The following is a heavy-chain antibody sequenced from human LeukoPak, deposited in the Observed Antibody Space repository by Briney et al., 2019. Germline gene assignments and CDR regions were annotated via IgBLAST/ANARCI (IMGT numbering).Heavy chain of an antibody. CDR3: ARVDSYYDYVWGSYHQYHDY. CDR2: IKEDGSET. CDR1: GFTSSKYW. J-gene: IGHJ4*02. D-gene: IGHD3-16*02. Sequence: GGSLRLSCAASGFTSSKYWMSWVRQAPGKGPEWVANIKEDGSETYYVDSVKGRFTISRDNARNSLYLQMNSLRAEDTAVYYCARVDSYYDYVWGSYHQYHDYWGQGTLVSVSS. V-gene: IGHV3-7*01.